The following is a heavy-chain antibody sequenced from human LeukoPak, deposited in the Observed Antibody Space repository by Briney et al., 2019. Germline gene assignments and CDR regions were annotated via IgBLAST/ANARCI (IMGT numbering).Heavy chain of an antibody. Sequence: PSETLSLTCAVYGGSFSGYYWSWIRQPPGKGLEWIGEINHSGSTNYNPSLKSRVTISVDTSKNQFSLKLSSVTAADTAVYYCARWGIAAAAGFDPWGQGTLVTVSS. V-gene: IGHV4-34*01. J-gene: IGHJ5*02. CDR2: INHSGST. D-gene: IGHD6-13*01. CDR3: ARWGIAAAAGFDP. CDR1: GGSFSGYY.